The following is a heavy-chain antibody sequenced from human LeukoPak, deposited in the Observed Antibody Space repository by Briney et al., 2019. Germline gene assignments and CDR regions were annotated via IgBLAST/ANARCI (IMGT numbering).Heavy chain of an antibody. CDR3: ARIYCTGGSCYHHDY. J-gene: IGHJ4*02. CDR1: GYFISSDYY. Sequence: PSETLSLTCAVSGYFISSDYYWGWIRQPPGKGLEWIGTIYHIGSTYYNPSLKRRVIISVDTSKNQFSLKLNSVTAADTAVYYCARIYCTGGSCYHHDYWGQGTLVTVSS. V-gene: IGHV4-38-2*01. D-gene: IGHD2-15*01. CDR2: IYHIGST.